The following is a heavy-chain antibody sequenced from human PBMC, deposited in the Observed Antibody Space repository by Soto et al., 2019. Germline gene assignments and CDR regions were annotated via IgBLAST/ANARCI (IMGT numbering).Heavy chain of an antibody. D-gene: IGHD3-9*01. CDR1: GYTFTSYA. Sequence: ASVKVSCKASGYTFTSYAMHWVRQAPGQRLEWMGWINAGNGNTKYSQKFQGRVTITRDTSASTAYMELSSLRSEDTAVYYCARGLTYYDILTGYFSRPLDYWGQGTLVTVS. CDR3: ARGLTYYDILTGYFSRPLDY. J-gene: IGHJ4*02. V-gene: IGHV1-3*01. CDR2: INAGNGNT.